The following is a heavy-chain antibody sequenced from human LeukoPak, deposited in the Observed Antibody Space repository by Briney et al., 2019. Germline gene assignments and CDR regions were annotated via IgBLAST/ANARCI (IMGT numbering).Heavy chain of an antibody. D-gene: IGHD4-23*01. Sequence: SETLSLTCTVSGGSISSYYWSWIRQPPGKGLEWIGYIYYSGSTNYNPSLKSRVTISVDTSKNQFSLKLSSVTAADTAVYYCARLGSGAGRWDFDYWGQGTLVTVSS. J-gene: IGHJ4*02. CDR2: IYYSGST. CDR3: ARLGSGAGRWDFDY. CDR1: GGSISSYY. V-gene: IGHV4-59*01.